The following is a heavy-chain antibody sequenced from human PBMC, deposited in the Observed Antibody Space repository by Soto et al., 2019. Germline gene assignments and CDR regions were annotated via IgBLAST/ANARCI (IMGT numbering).Heavy chain of an antibody. V-gene: IGHV4-39*01. Sequence: SETLSLTCTVSRGSISSGSKYWAWIRQPPGKGLEWIANIYYSGSTFYNPSLKSRVTISLDTSKNQFSLKLRSVTAADTAVYYCARHEAGWYFDSWGQRTLVTVCS. D-gene: IGHD6-25*01. CDR2: IYYSGST. J-gene: IGHJ4*02. CDR3: ARHEAGWYFDS. CDR1: RGSISSGSKY.